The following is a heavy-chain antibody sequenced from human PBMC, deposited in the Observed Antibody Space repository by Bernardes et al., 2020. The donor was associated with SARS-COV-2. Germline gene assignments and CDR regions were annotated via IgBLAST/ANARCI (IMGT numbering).Heavy chain of an antibody. V-gene: IGHV3-48*03. CDR3: AREYTHGFDS. D-gene: IGHD5-18*01. J-gene: IGHJ4*02. CDR2: ISTGGSTK. Sequence: GGSLRLSCAASGFTFSSSVMNWVRQAPGKGLEWVSYISTGGSTKYYADSVKGRFTISRDNAKNSLYLQMNSLRAEDTAVYYCAREYTHGFDSWGQGTLVTVSS. CDR1: GFTFSSSV.